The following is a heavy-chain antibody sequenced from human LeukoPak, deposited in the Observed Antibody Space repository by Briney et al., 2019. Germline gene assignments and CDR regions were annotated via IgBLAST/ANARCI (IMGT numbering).Heavy chain of an antibody. D-gene: IGHD5-12*01. Sequence: GGSLRLSCAASGFTVSSNYMSWVRQAPGKGLEWVSVIYSGGSTYYADSVKGRFTISRDNSKNTLYLQMNSLRAEDTAVYYCASTLVATIPRGLDAFDIWGQGTMVTVSS. CDR2: IYSGGST. CDR3: ASTLVATIPRGLDAFDI. CDR1: GFTVSSNY. V-gene: IGHV3-53*01. J-gene: IGHJ3*02.